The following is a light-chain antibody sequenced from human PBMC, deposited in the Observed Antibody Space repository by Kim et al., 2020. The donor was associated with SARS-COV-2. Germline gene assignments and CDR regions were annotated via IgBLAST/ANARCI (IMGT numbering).Light chain of an antibody. Sequence: ATVGDRVTISCRASQGSSNYLAWYQQKPGKVPKVLIYGASTLQSGVPSRFSGSGSGTDFTLTISSLQPEDVATYYCQKYNRAPRTFGQVTKVDIK. V-gene: IGKV1-27*01. CDR3: QKYNRAPRT. CDR1: QGSSNY. J-gene: IGKJ1*01. CDR2: GAS.